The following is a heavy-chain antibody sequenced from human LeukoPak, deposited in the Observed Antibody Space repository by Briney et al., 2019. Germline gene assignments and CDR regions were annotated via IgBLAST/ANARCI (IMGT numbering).Heavy chain of an antibody. CDR2: IYTSGST. V-gene: IGHV4-61*02. D-gene: IGHD3-3*01. Sequence: SQTLSLTCTVSGGSISSGSYYWSWIRQPAGKGLEWIGRIYTSGSTNYNPSLKSRVTISVDTSKNQFSLKLSSVTAADTAVYYCARETLLLEWLLSDYYYYYMDVWGKGTTVTVSS. J-gene: IGHJ6*03. CDR3: ARETLLLEWLLSDYYYYYMDV. CDR1: GGSISSGSYY.